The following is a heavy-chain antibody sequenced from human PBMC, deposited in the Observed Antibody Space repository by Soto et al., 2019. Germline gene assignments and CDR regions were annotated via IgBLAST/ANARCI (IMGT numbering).Heavy chain of an antibody. CDR3: ASSTQYYFDSSGFPTGPHFALDV. CDR2: IYHHGSA. J-gene: IGHJ3*01. V-gene: IGHV4-30-2*01. CDR1: GDSISSGGSS. D-gene: IGHD3-22*01. Sequence: QLQLQESGSGLVKPSQTLSLTCNVSGDSISSGGSSWNWIRQPPGKGLEWIGYIYHHGSAYYNPXXTXLXXMSVDTSKNXCXLXLXXVTGADTAVYFCASSTQYYFDSSGFPTGPHFALDVWGRGKMVTVSS.